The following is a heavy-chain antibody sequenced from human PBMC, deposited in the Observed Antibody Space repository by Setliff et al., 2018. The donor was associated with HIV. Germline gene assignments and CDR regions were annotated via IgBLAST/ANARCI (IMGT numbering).Heavy chain of an antibody. Sequence: ASVKVSCKASGYTFTSYAMNWVRQAPGQGLEWMGWINTKTGNPTYAQGFTGRFVFSLDTSVSTAYLQISSLKAEDAAVYYCASVGPRYSSGWCPAYWGQGTLVTVSS. CDR3: ASVGPRYSSGWCPAY. V-gene: IGHV7-4-1*02. CDR2: INTKTGNP. CDR1: GYTFTSYA. J-gene: IGHJ4*02. D-gene: IGHD6-19*01.